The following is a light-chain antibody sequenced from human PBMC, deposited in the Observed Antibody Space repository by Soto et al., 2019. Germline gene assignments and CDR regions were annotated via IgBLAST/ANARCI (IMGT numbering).Light chain of an antibody. J-gene: IGLJ7*01. V-gene: IGLV2-23*01. CDR2: EGS. Sequence: QSALTQPASVSGSPGQSITISCTGSSSDVGNYNLVSWYQQHPGKAPKLMIYEGSKLPSGVSNRFSGSKSGNTASLTISGLQAEDEADYYCCSYAGGSTYVFGGGTQLTVL. CDR3: CSYAGGSTYV. CDR1: SSDVGNYNL.